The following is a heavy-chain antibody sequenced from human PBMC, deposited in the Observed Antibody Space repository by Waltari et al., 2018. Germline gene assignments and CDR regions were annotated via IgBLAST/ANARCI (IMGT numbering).Heavy chain of an antibody. CDR1: GASISSGPYY. V-gene: IGHV4-61*02. CDR2: IHISGST. Sequence: QVHLQESGPGLVRPSQTLSLTCNVSGASISSGPYYWNWIRQPAGKGPEWIGRIHISGSTNYSPSLKRRVTISVDTSNNQFSLKLTSVTAADTAVYYCARGIAKGGYGAVDYWGQGRLVTVSS. D-gene: IGHD5-18*01. J-gene: IGHJ4*02. CDR3: ARGIAKGGYGAVDY.